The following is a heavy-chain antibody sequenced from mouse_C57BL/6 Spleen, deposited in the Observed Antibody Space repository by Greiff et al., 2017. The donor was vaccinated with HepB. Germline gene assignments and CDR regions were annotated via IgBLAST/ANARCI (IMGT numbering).Heavy chain of an antibody. D-gene: IGHD2-2*01. J-gene: IGHJ1*03. CDR2: IDPEDGET. Sequence: DVHLVESGAELVKPGASVKLSCTASGFNIKDYYMHWVKQRTEQGLEWIGRIDPEDGETKYAPKFQGKATITADTSSNTAYLQLSSLTSEDTAVYYCARGLWLRGYFDVWGTGTTVTVSS. CDR1: GFNIKDYY. CDR3: ARGLWLRGYFDV. V-gene: IGHV14-2*01.